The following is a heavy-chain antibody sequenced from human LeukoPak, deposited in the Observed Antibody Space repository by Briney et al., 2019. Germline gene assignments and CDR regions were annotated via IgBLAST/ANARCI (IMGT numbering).Heavy chain of an antibody. V-gene: IGHV4-39*01. D-gene: IGHD3/OR15-3a*01. CDR2: IYYSGST. CDR1: GGSISSSTHY. CDR3: ARPPRGGRPPMISLYYYMDV. Sequence: PSETLSLTCTVSGGSISSSTHYWAWIRQPPGKGLEWIGSIYYSGSTYYNPSLKSRVTISVDTSKNQFSLKLSSVTAADTAVYYCARPPRGGRPPMISLYYYMDVWGKGTTVIVSS. J-gene: IGHJ6*03.